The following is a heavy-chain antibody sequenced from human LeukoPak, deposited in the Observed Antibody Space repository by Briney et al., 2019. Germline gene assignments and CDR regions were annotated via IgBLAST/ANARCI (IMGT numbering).Heavy chain of an antibody. J-gene: IGHJ4*02. Sequence: SETLSLTCTVSGGSISSYYWSWIRQPPGKGLEWIGEINHSGSTNYNPSLKSRVTISVDTSKNQFSLKLSSVTAADTAVYYCARGFRWLVPSFFDYWGQGTLVTVSS. V-gene: IGHV4-34*01. D-gene: IGHD6-19*01. CDR3: ARGFRWLVPSFFDY. CDR2: INHSGST. CDR1: GGSISSYY.